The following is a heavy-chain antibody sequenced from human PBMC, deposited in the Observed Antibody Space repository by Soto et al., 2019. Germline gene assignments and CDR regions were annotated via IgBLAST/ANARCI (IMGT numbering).Heavy chain of an antibody. CDR3: ARKGVAFDY. Sequence: GGSLRLSCAASGFTFSSYIMNWVRQAPGKGLEWISYISTTSISIYYADSVKGRFTISRDNAKNSLFLQMNSLRDEDTAVYYCARKGVAFDYWGQGALVTVYS. CDR1: GFTFSSYI. CDR2: ISTTSISI. J-gene: IGHJ4*02. V-gene: IGHV3-48*02. D-gene: IGHD3-3*01.